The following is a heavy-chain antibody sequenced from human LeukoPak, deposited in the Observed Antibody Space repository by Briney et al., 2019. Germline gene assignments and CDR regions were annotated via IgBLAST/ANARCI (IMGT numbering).Heavy chain of an antibody. CDR3: ARAPYYMDV. Sequence: RGSLRLSCAASGFTFSSYEMNWVRQAPGKGPEWVSYISRSGNTIYYADSVKGRFTISRDNAKNSLYLQMNSLRAEDTAVYYCARAPYYMDVWAKGTTVTVS. V-gene: IGHV3-48*03. CDR1: GFTFSSYE. J-gene: IGHJ6*03. CDR2: ISRSGNTI.